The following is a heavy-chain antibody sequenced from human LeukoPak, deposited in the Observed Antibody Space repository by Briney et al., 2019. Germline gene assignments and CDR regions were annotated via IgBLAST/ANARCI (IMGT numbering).Heavy chain of an antibody. CDR3: ARPRYGSGSLDS. D-gene: IGHD3-10*01. J-gene: IGHJ4*02. CDR1: GGSFSGHY. Sequence: PSETLSLTCAVYGGSFSGHYWTWIRQPPGKGLEWIGEINHSGSTTYNPSLNSRVTISVDTSKNQFSLRLSSVTAADAAVYYCARPRYGSGSLDSWGQGTLVTVSS. CDR2: INHSGST. V-gene: IGHV4-34*01.